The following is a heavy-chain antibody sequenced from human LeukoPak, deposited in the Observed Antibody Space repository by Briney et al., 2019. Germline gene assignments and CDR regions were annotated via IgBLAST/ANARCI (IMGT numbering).Heavy chain of an antibody. J-gene: IGHJ5*02. Sequence: SVKVSCKASGGTFSSYAISWVRQVPGQGLEWMGGIIPIFGTANYAQKFQGRVTITADESTSTAYMELSSLRSEDTAVYYCAREEVITMVRNWFDPWGQGTLVTVSS. CDR1: GGTFSSYA. D-gene: IGHD3-10*01. CDR3: AREEVITMVRNWFDP. V-gene: IGHV1-69*01. CDR2: IIPIFGTA.